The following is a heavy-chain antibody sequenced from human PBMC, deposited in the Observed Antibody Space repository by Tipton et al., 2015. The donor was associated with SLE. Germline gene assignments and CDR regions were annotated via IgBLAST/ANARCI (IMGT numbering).Heavy chain of an antibody. J-gene: IGHJ3*02. CDR2: LYTVGRT. D-gene: IGHD1-26*01. CDR3: ARVGDTNVFDI. CDR1: GASISSSF. V-gene: IGHV4-4*08. Sequence: TLSLTCTVSGASISSSFWTWIRQSPEKGLEWIGYLYTVGRTNYNPSLKSRVTISVDTSRNQLSLKLTSVTAADTALYYCARVGDTNVFDIWGQGTMATVSS.